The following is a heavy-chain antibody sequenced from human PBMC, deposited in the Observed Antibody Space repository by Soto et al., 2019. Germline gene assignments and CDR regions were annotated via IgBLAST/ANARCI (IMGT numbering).Heavy chain of an antibody. CDR1: GGSISSSRYD. CDR3: ARIGARYYWEMYFDD. V-gene: IGHV4-39*01. D-gene: IGHD1-26*01. CDR2: IYYSGST. J-gene: IGHJ4*02. Sequence: XETLSVPFTVSGGSISSSRYDWGWIRQPPGKGLEWIVSIYYSGSTYYNPSLKSRVTISVDTSKNQFSLKLSSVTAADTAVYYCARIGARYYWEMYFDDWGQGTLVTVSS.